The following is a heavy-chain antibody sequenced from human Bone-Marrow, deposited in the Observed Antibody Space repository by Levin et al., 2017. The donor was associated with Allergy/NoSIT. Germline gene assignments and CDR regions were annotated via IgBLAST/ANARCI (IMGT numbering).Heavy chain of an antibody. CDR2: ISSSGTTI. Sequence: GGSLRLSCAASGFTFSSYEMNWVRQAPGKGLEWVSYISSSGTTIYCADSVKGRFTISRDNAKNSLYLQMNSLRAEDTAVYYCAREPRWRRSFYYYYYGMDVWGQGTTVTASS. D-gene: IGHD4-23*01. CDR1: GFTFSSYE. V-gene: IGHV3-48*03. J-gene: IGHJ6*02. CDR3: AREPRWRRSFYYYYYGMDV.